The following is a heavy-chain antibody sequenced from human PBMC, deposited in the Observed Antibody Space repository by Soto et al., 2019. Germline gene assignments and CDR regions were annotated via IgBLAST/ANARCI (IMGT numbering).Heavy chain of an antibody. CDR1: GGSISSGGYY. J-gene: IGHJ3*02. CDR3: ARDGYGDYWDDAFDI. Sequence: SETLSLTCTVSGGSISSGGYYWSWIRQHPGKGLEWIGYIYYSGSTYYNPSLKSRVTISVDTSKNQFSLKLSSVTAADTAVYYCARDGYGDYWDDAFDIWGQGTMVTVSS. CDR2: IYYSGST. D-gene: IGHD4-17*01. V-gene: IGHV4-31*03.